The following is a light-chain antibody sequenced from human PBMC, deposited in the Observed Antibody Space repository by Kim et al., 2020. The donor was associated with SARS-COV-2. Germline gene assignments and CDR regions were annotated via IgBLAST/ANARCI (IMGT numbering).Light chain of an antibody. CDR1: SSNVGSYNL. V-gene: IGLV2-23*02. Sequence: GQSITISCTGTSSNVGSYNLVSWYQQHPGKAPKLMIYEVSKRPSGVSDRFSGSKSGNAASLTISGLQTEDGADYCCCSYAGSSTWVFGGGTQLTVL. J-gene: IGLJ3*02. CDR2: EVS. CDR3: CSYAGSSTWV.